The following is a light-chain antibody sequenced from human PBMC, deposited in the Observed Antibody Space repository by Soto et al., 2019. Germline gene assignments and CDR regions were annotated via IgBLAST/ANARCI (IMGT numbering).Light chain of an antibody. CDR3: QQRSSWPLT. Sequence: EIVLTQSPGTLSLSPGERATLSCRASQSVSSSYLAWYQQKPGQAPRLLIYDTSNRATGIPARFSGSGSETDYTLTISSLEPEDFAVYYCQQRSSWPLTFGQGTKVDIK. J-gene: IGKJ1*01. V-gene: IGKV3D-20*02. CDR1: QSVSSSY. CDR2: DTS.